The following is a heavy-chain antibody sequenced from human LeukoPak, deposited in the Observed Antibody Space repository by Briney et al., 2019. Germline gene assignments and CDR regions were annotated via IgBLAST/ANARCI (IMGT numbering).Heavy chain of an antibody. CDR1: GYTFTSYG. CDR2: ISAYNGNT. Sequence: ASVKVSCKASGYTFTSYGISWVRQAPGQGLEWMGWISAYNGNTNYAQKLQGRVTMTTDTSTSTAYMELRSLRSDDTAVYYCARDLQRITMVRGVTNFDHWGQGTLVTVSS. V-gene: IGHV1-18*01. D-gene: IGHD3-10*01. J-gene: IGHJ4*02. CDR3: ARDLQRITMVRGVTNFDH.